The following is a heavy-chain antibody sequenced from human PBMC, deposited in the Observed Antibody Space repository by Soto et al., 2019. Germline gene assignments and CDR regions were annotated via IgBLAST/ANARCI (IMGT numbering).Heavy chain of an antibody. V-gene: IGHV4-30-4*01. CDR2: IYYSGST. Sequence: SETLSLTCTVSGRSISSVNYYWSWIRQPPGKGLEWIGYIYYSGSTYYNPSLRSRVTISVDTSKNQFSLKLSSVTAADTAVYYCARYGSGECNRGTCYSPFDYWGQGTLVTVSS. J-gene: IGHJ4*02. CDR1: GRSISSVNYY. D-gene: IGHD2-15*01. CDR3: ARYGSGECNRGTCYSPFDY.